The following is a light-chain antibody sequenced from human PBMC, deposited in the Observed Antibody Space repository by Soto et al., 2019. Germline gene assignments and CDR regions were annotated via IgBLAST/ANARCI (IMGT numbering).Light chain of an antibody. Sequence: DIQMTQSPSTLSASVGDRVTITCRASQSISSWLAWYQQQPGKAPKLLIYKTSNLESGFPSRFSGSGSGTEFSLTISSLQPDDFATYYCQQYKSFSLTFGGGTRVEVK. CDR2: KTS. CDR1: QSISSW. CDR3: QQYKSFSLT. V-gene: IGKV1-5*03. J-gene: IGKJ4*01.